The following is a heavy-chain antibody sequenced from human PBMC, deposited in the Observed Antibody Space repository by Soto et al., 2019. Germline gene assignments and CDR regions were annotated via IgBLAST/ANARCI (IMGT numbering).Heavy chain of an antibody. CDR2: VYYSGSGGT. CDR1: GGSISSYY. V-gene: IGHV4-59*01. D-gene: IGHD6-13*01. Sequence: QVQLQESGPGLVKPSETLSLTCTVSGGSISSYYWNWIRQPPGTGLEWIGYVYYSGSGGTHYNPSLKSRVTISVDTSKNQFSLKLRSVTAADTAIYYCARETGQGYWFDPWGQGTLVTVSS. J-gene: IGHJ5*02. CDR3: ARETGQGYWFDP.